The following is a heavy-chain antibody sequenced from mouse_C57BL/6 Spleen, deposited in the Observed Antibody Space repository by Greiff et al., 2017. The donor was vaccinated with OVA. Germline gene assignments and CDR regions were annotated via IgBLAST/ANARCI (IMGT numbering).Heavy chain of an antibody. D-gene: IGHD2-5*01. CDR2: IDPETGGT. CDR3: TRRIYIYSNYDY. V-gene: IGHV1-15*01. CDR1: GYTFTDYE. Sequence: VKLMESGAELVRPGASVTLSCKASGYTFTDYEMHWVKQTPVHGLEWIGAIDPETGGTAYNQKFKGKAILTADKSSSTAYMELRSLTSEDSAVYYCTRRIYIYSNYDYWGQGTTLTVSS. J-gene: IGHJ2*01.